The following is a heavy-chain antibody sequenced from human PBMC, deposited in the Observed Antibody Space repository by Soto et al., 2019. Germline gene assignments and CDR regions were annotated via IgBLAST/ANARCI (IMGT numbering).Heavy chain of an antibody. CDR3: ARDLGYCSSTSCYVYYGMDV. D-gene: IGHD2-2*01. J-gene: IGHJ6*02. Sequence: EVQLVETGGGLIQPGGSLRLSCAASGFTVSSNYMSWVRQAPGKGLEWVSVIYSGGTTYYADSVKGRFTISRDNSKNKLYLQMNSLTAEYSAVYYCARDLGYCSSTSCYVYYGMDVWGQGTTVTVSS. CDR1: GFTVSSNY. CDR2: IYSGGTT. V-gene: IGHV3-53*02.